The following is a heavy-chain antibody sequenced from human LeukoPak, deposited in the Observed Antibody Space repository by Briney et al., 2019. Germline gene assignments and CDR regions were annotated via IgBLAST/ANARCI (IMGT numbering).Heavy chain of an antibody. V-gene: IGHV1-2*04. Sequence: ASVTVSCTASGYTFTGYYMHWVRQAPGQGLEWMGWINPNSGGTNYAQKFQGWVTMTRDTSSSTAYMELSRLRSDDTAVYYCARARAYYYASSGYGPYYYYGMAAWGQGTTVTVSS. CDR3: ARARAYYYASSGYGPYYYYGMAA. J-gene: IGHJ6*02. CDR1: GYTFTGYY. D-gene: IGHD3-22*01. CDR2: INPNSGGT.